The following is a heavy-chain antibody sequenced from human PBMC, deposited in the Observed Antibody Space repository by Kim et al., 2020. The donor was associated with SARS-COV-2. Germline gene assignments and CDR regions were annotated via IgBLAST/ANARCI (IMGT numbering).Heavy chain of an antibody. D-gene: IGHD3-10*01. J-gene: IGHJ4*02. V-gene: IGHV3-43*01. CDR3: AKDGFLLLWFGELFY. Sequence: DYVKGRFTISRDNSQNSLYLQMNSLRTEDTALYYCAKDGFLLLWFGELFYWGQGTLVTVSS.